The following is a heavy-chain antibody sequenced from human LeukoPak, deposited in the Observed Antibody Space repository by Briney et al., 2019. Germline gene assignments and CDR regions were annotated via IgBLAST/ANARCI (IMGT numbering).Heavy chain of an antibody. CDR2: ISSSSSYI. V-gene: IGHV3-21*01. CDR1: GFTFSTYA. J-gene: IGHJ6*02. D-gene: IGHD3-16*02. Sequence: GGSLRLSCAVSGFTFSTYAMSWVRQAPGKGLEWVSSISSSSSYIYYADSVKGRFTISRDNSKNTLYLQMNSLRAEDTAVYYCARDYRYVNYYYGMDVWGQGTTVTVSS. CDR3: ARDYRYVNYYYGMDV.